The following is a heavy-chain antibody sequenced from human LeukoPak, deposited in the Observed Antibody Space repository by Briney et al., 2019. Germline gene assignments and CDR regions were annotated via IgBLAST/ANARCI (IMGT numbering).Heavy chain of an antibody. D-gene: IGHD3-9*01. CDR1: GGXXXGYY. CDR2: INHSGST. Sequence: YGGXXXGYYWSWIRQPPGKGLEWIGEINHSGSTNYNPSLKSRVTISVDTSKNQFSLKLSSVTAADTAVYYCARGLGRLTYDILTGYRYYFDYWGQGTLVTVSS. CDR3: ARGLGRLTYDILTGYRYYFDY. J-gene: IGHJ4*02. V-gene: IGHV4-34*01.